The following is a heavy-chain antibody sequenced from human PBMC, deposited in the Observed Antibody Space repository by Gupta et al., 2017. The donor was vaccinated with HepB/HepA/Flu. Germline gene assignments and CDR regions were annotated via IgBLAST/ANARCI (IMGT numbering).Heavy chain of an antibody. CDR2: INHSGST. CDR1: GGSFSGYY. Sequence: QVQLQQWGAGLLKPSETLSLTCAVYGGSFSGYYWSWIRPPPGKGLEWIGEINHSGSTNYNPSLKSRVTISVDTSKNQFSLKLSSVTAADTAVYYCARANDYGDYGQNWFDPWGQGTLVTVSS. V-gene: IGHV4-34*01. D-gene: IGHD4-17*01. J-gene: IGHJ5*02. CDR3: ARANDYGDYGQNWFDP.